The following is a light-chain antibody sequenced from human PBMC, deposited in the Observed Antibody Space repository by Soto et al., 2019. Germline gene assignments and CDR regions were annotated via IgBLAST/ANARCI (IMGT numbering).Light chain of an antibody. CDR2: DAS. J-gene: IGKJ4*01. Sequence: DIHMTQSPSTLSASVGDRVTITCRASQSLNSRLAWYQQKPGKAPELLIYDASSLKSGVPSRFSGSESGTEFTLTISSLQPDDFATYYCQQLRMYPSTFGGGTKV. CDR3: QQLRMYPST. CDR1: QSLNSR. V-gene: IGKV1-5*01.